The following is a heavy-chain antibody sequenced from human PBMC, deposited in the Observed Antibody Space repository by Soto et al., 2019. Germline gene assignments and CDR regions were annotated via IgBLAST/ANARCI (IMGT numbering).Heavy chain of an antibody. D-gene: IGHD5-12*01. CDR2: IYYRGST. CDR1: CGSISSGGYY. Sequence: TLTLSCTVSCGSISSGGYYCSSIRQRPGKGLEWIGYIYYRGSTYYNPSLRSRVTMSVDTSQNQFSLKLTSVTAADTAVYYCARDRYSGYQFDYWGQGTLVTVSS. CDR3: ARDRYSGYQFDY. V-gene: IGHV4-31*03. J-gene: IGHJ4*02.